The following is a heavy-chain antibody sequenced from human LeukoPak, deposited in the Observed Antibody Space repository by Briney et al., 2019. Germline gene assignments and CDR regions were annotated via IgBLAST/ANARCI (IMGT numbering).Heavy chain of an antibody. J-gene: IGHJ4*02. CDR3: ASVDTTLHR. D-gene: IGHD4-11*01. Sequence: GASVKVSCTASRYSFTSYAMNWVRQAPGQGLEWMGWINTNTGNPTYAQGFTGRFVFSLDTSVSTAYLQIRSLKTEDTAVYYCASVDTTLHRWGQGTLVTVSS. V-gene: IGHV7-4-1*02. CDR1: RYSFTSYA. CDR2: INTNTGNP.